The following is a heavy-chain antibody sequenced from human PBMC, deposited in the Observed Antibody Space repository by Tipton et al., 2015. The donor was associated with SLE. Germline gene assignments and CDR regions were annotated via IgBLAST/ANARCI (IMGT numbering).Heavy chain of an antibody. D-gene: IGHD2-2*03. V-gene: IGHV1-69*05. J-gene: IGHJ4*02. CDR1: GGTFSSYA. Sequence: QLVQSGAEVKKPGSSVKVSCKASGGTFSSYAISWVRQAPGQGLEWMGGIIPIFGTANYAQKFQGRVTITTDESTSTAYMELSSLRSEDTAVYYRARGGYCSSTSCYQTFDYWGQGTLVTVSS. CDR2: IIPIFGTA. CDR3: ARGGYCSSTSCYQTFDY.